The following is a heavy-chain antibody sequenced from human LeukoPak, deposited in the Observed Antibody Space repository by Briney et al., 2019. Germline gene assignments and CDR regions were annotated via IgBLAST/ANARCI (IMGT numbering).Heavy chain of an antibody. D-gene: IGHD3-10*01. CDR3: ARERKTYYYGSGSQD. CDR1: GFTFSSYA. Sequence: GGSLSLSCAASGFTFSSYAMHWVRQAPGKGLEWVAVISYDGSNKYYADSVKGRFTISRDNSKNTLYLQMNSLRAEDTAVYYYARERKTYYYGSGSQDWGQGTLVTVSS. J-gene: IGHJ4*02. V-gene: IGHV3-30-3*01. CDR2: ISYDGSNK.